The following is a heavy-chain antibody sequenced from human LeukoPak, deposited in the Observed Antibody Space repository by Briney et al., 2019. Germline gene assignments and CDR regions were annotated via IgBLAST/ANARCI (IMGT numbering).Heavy chain of an antibody. Sequence: GSLRLSCAASGFTFSSYWMHWVRQAPGKGLVWVSRINSDGSSTSYADSVKGRFTISRDNAKNTLYLQMNSLRAEDTAVYYCARDGTVEYYYGSSGYSPGGGPDYWGQGTLVTVSS. CDR2: INSDGSST. D-gene: IGHD3-22*01. V-gene: IGHV3-74*01. CDR1: GFTFSSYW. CDR3: ARDGTVEYYYGSSGYSPGGGPDY. J-gene: IGHJ4*02.